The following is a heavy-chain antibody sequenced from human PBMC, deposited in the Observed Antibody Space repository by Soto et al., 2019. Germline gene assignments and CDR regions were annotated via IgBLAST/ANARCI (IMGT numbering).Heavy chain of an antibody. V-gene: IGHV1-18*04. CDR2: ISAYNGNT. CDR1: GYTFTSYG. Sequence: QVQLVQSGAEVKKPGASVKVSCKASGYTFTSYGISWVRQAPGQGLEWMGWISAYNGNTNYAQKLQGRVIMTTDTSTSTAYMELRSQRSDDTAVYYCEREPPYLDMTTVVTGAFDIWGQGTMVTVSS. J-gene: IGHJ3*02. CDR3: EREPPYLDMTTVVTGAFDI. D-gene: IGHD4-17*01.